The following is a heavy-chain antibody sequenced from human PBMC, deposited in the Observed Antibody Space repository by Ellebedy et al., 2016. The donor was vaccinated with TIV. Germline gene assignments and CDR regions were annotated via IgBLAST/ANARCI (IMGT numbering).Heavy chain of an antibody. CDR1: GGSISTYY. D-gene: IGHD3-22*01. CDR3: ARDRMYYYDSSGSYQYYGMDV. V-gene: IGHV4-59*01. Sequence: SETLSLXCTVSGGSISTYYWTWIRQSPGKGLEWIGCVYNSGRTNYNPSLKSRVTISVDTSKKQFSLTLSSVTAADTAVYFCARDRMYYYDSSGSYQYYGMDVWGQGTTVTVSS. J-gene: IGHJ6*02. CDR2: VYNSGRT.